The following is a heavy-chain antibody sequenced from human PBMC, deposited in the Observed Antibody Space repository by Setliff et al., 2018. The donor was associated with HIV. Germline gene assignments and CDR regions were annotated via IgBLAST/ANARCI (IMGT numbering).Heavy chain of an antibody. D-gene: IGHD3-10*01. V-gene: IGHV5-51*01. CDR1: GYSFSNHW. CDR2: IYPQDSDT. CDR3: ARHTIDISLLVVQDPGPFDV. J-gene: IGHJ3*01. Sequence: GASLKISCTGSGYSFSNHWIGWVRQMPGRGLEWVGIIYPQDSDTRYSPSFEGHVTISADTSRYTAYLQWSALKASDTAMYYCARHTIDISLLVVQDPGPFDVWGRGTLVTVSS.